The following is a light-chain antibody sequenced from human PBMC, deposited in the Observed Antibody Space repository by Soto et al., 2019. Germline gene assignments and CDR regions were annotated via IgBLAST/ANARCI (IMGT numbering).Light chain of an antibody. CDR3: QHYKMYSPWT. CDR2: AAS. V-gene: IGKV1-9*01. J-gene: IGKJ1*01. CDR1: QGISSY. Sequence: DIQMTQSPSSVSASVGDRVTITCRASQGISSYLAWYQQKPGNAPKLLIYAASTLQSGVPSRFSGSGSGTEFTLTISSLQPDDFATYYCQHYKMYSPWTFGQGTKVDNK.